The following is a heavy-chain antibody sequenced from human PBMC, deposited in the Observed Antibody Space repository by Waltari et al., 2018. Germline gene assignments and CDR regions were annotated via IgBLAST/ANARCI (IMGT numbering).Heavy chain of an antibody. CDR1: GGSFSGYY. D-gene: IGHD1-7*01. CDR3: ARAVKELRGYYFDY. V-gene: IGHV4-34*01. CDR2: INHSGST. Sequence: QVQLQQWGAGLLKPSETLSLTCAVYGGSFSGYYWSWIRQPPGKGLEWIGEINHSGSTNYNPSLKSRVTISVDTSKNQFSLKLSSVTAADTAVYYCARAVKELRGYYFDYWGQGTLVTVSS. J-gene: IGHJ4*02.